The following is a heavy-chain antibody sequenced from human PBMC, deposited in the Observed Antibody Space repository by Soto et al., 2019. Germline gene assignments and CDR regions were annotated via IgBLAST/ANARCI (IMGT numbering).Heavy chain of an antibody. Sequence: PGGSLRLSCEASGFTFSRVSINWVRQVPGKGLEWVAVIWYDGSNKYYADSVKGRFTISRDNSKNTLYLQMNSLRAEDTAVYFCARDCSGGSCYPGMDVWGQGTTVTVSS. V-gene: IGHV3-33*08. CDR1: GFTFSRVS. CDR3: ARDCSGGSCYPGMDV. CDR2: IWYDGSNK. J-gene: IGHJ6*02. D-gene: IGHD2-15*01.